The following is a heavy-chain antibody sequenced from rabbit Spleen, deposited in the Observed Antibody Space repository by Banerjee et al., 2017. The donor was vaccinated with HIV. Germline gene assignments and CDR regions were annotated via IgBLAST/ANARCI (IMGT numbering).Heavy chain of an antibody. V-gene: IGHV1S40*01. J-gene: IGHJ4*01. D-gene: IGHD1-1*01. CDR2: IYNGDGST. CDR3: ARDMRYGSDSGGYDL. Sequence: QSLEESGGDLVKPGASLTLTCTASGFSFSSSYYMCWVRQAPGKRPEWIACIYNGDGSTYYATWAKGRFTMSKISSTTVTLQMTSLTAADTATYFCARDMRYGSDSGGYDLWGPGTLVTVS. CDR1: GFSFSSSYY.